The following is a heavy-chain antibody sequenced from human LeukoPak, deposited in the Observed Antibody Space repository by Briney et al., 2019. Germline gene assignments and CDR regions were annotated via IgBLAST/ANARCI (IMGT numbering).Heavy chain of an antibody. CDR3: AKAGPGFGFDY. CDR1: GFTFSSYV. J-gene: IGHJ4*02. CDR2: TSHEGSYK. V-gene: IGHV3-30*04. Sequence: PGTSLRLSCAASGFTFSSYVLHWVRQAPGKGLEWVAVTSHEGSYKYYADSVKGRFTISRDNAKNSLYLHMNSLRAEDTAVYYCAKAGPGFGFDYWGQGTLVTVSS. D-gene: IGHD3-10*01.